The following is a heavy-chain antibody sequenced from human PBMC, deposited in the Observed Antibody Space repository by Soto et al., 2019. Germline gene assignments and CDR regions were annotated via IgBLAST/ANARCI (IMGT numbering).Heavy chain of an antibody. CDR2: VFWDDEK. V-gene: IGHV2-5*02. D-gene: IGHD3-9*01. CDR1: GFSLSATGAS. CDR3: AHFSRYAAFDI. J-gene: IGHJ3*02. Sequence: QITLKESGPALVQDTQTLTLTCAFSGFSLSATGASVGWIRQPPGKALEWLALVFWDDEKRYSPSLRNRLTITKDTSKNQVVLTMTNVDPADTATCYGAHFSRYAAFDIWGHGTLVTVSS.